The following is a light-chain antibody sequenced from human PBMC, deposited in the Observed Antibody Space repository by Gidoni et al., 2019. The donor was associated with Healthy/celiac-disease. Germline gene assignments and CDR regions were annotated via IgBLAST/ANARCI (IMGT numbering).Light chain of an antibody. J-gene: IGKJ4*01. CDR1: QSVSSY. V-gene: IGKV3-11*01. CDR3: QQRSNWPPL. CDR2: DAS. Sequence: EIAFTQSPATLSLSPGERATLSCRASQSVSSYLAWYQQKPGQAPRLLIYDASNRATGIPARFSGSGSGTDFTLTISSLEPEDFAVYYCQQRSNWPPLFGGGTKVEIK.